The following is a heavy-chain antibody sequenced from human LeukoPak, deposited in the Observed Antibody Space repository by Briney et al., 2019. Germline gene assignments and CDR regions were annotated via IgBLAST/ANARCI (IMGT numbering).Heavy chain of an antibody. D-gene: IGHD3-10*01. CDR1: GGTFSSYA. Sequence: SVKVSCKSSGGTFSSYAISWVRQAPGQGLEWMGGVIPILDTSKHAQRFQGRVTLTADESTTTVYMELSGLRSEGTAVYYCAREDGSGSFQPQFDYWGQGTLVIVSS. V-gene: IGHV1-69*01. CDR3: AREDGSGSFQPQFDY. CDR2: VIPILDTS. J-gene: IGHJ4*02.